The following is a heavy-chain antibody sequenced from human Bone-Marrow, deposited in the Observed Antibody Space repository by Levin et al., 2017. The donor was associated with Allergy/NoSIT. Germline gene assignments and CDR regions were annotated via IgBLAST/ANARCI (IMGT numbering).Heavy chain of an antibody. Sequence: GESLKICCGASGFTFNRYVMYWVRQAPGKGLEWVGLMSYNGTTQYYADSAKGRFTISRDISKNMLYLQMSSLRVEDTAVYYCARGIWFGELPYYYYYGMDMWGPGTAVTVS. J-gene: IGHJ6*02. CDR1: GFTFNRYV. V-gene: IGHV3-30*14. CDR3: ARGIWFGELPYYYYYGMDM. D-gene: IGHD3-10*01. CDR2: MSYNGTTQ.